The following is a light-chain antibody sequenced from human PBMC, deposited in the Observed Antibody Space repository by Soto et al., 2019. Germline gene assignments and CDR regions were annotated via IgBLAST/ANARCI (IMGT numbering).Light chain of an antibody. V-gene: IGKV1-39*01. CDR1: QSISSY. CDR2: AAS. J-gene: IGKJ1*01. Sequence: DIQMTQSPSSLSASVGDRVTITCRASQSISSYLNWYRQKPGKAPKLLIYAASSLQSGVPSRFSGSGSGTDFTLTISSLQPEDFATYYCQQSYSTPWTFGRGTKV. CDR3: QQSYSTPWT.